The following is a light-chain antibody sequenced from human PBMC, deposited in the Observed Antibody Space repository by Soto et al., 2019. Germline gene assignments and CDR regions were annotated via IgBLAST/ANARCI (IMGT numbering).Light chain of an antibody. CDR1: QSVSSSY. CDR3: QQYGSSPPIT. V-gene: IGKV3-20*01. Sequence: EIVLTQSPGTLSLSPGERATLSCRASQSVSSSYLAWYQQRPGQAHRLLIYGASRRAPGIPDRFSGSGSGTDFTLTISRLEPEDFAVYYCQQYGSSPPITFGQGTRLEIK. J-gene: IGKJ5*01. CDR2: GAS.